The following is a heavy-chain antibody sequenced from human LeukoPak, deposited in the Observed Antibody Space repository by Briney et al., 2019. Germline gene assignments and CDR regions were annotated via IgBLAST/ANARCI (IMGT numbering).Heavy chain of an antibody. Sequence: ASVKVSCKASGYTFTSYAMHWVRQAPGQRLEWMGWVNAGNGNTKYSQKFQGRVTITRDTSASTAYMELSSLRSEDTAVYYCASNYGSGNFYYYYGMDVWDKGTTVTVSS. D-gene: IGHD3-10*01. J-gene: IGHJ6*04. V-gene: IGHV1-3*01. CDR3: ASNYGSGNFYYYYGMDV. CDR1: GYTFTSYA. CDR2: VNAGNGNT.